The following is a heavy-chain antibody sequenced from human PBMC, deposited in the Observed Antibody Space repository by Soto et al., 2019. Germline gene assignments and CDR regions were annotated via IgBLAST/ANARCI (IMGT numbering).Heavy chain of an antibody. CDR2: ISYSEST. CDR1: GGSISSGDYY. V-gene: IGHV4-30-4*01. CDR3: ARYSDTPTGPYGMDV. J-gene: IGHJ6*04. D-gene: IGHD5-18*01. Sequence: SETLSLTCTVSGGSISSGDYYWTWIRQPPGKGLEWIGYISYSESTNYNPSLKSRVTISVDTSKNQFSLKLSSVTAAEAAVYYCARYSDTPTGPYGMDVWGKGTTVTVSS.